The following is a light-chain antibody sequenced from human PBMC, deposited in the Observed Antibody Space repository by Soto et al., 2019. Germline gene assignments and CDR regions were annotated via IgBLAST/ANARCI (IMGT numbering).Light chain of an antibody. V-gene: IGLV2-11*01. CDR2: DVT. Sequence: QSALTQPRSVSGSPGQSVSISCTGTTSDVGGYEYVSWYQQHPDKAPQLLIFDVTKRPSGVPDRFSGSKSGNTASLTISGLQADDEADYYCCSYAGNYTLIFGGGTQLTVL. CDR1: TSDVGGYEY. CDR3: CSYAGNYTLI. J-gene: IGLJ2*01.